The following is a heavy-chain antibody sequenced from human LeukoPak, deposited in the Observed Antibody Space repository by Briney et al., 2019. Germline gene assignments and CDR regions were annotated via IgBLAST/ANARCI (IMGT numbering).Heavy chain of an antibody. CDR3: ARSVGGSGSYYKLFDY. Sequence: SETLSLTCTVSGGSISSYYWSWIRQPPGKGLEWIGYIYYSGSTNYNPSLKSRVTISVDTSKNQFSLKLSSVTAADTAVYYCARSVGGSGSYYKLFDYWGQGTLVTVSS. D-gene: IGHD3-10*01. CDR2: IYYSGST. CDR1: GGSISSYY. V-gene: IGHV4-59*01. J-gene: IGHJ4*02.